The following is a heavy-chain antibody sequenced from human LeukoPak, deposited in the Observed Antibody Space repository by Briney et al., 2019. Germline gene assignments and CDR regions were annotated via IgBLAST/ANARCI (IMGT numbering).Heavy chain of an antibody. V-gene: IGHV3-23*01. CDR3: AKRKYNSGGIFDS. Sequence: GGSLRLSCAASGFTFSSYAMSWVRQAPGKGLEWVSEISGSGGSTYYADSVEGGFTISRDNSKNTLSLQMNSLRAEDTAVYYCAKRKYNSGGIFDSWGQGTLITVSS. CDR1: GFTFSSYA. D-gene: IGHD6-19*01. CDR2: ISGSGGST. J-gene: IGHJ4*02.